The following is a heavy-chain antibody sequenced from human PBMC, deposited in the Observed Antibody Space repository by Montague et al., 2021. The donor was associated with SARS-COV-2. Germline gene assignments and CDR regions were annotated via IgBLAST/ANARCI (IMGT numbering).Heavy chain of an antibody. CDR1: GGSFSGYY. D-gene: IGHD5-18*01. J-gene: IGHJ4*02. CDR2: INHSGST. CDR3: ARGGGYSYGALDY. V-gene: IGHV4-34*01. Sequence: SETLSLTCVVCGGSFSGYYWSWIRQPPGKGLEWIGEINHSGSTYYNPSLKSRVTISVDTSKKQFSLRLNSVTAADTAVYYCARGGGYSYGALDYWGQGTLVTVSS.